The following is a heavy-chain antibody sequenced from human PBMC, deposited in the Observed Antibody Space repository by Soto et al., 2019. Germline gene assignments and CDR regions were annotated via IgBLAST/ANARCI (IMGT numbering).Heavy chain of an antibody. V-gene: IGHV4-59*01. D-gene: IGHD3-22*01. CDR3: ARSTMIVVVRPDAFDI. Sequence: PSETLSLTCTVSGGSISSYYWRWIRQPPGKGLEWIGYIYYSGSTNYNPSLKSRVTISVDTSKNQFSLKLSSVTAADTAVYYCARSTMIVVVRPDAFDIWGQGTMVTVSS. CDR1: GGSISSYY. J-gene: IGHJ3*02. CDR2: IYYSGST.